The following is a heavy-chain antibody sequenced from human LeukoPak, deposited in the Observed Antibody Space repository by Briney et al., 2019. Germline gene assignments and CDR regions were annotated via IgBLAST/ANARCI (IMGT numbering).Heavy chain of an antibody. J-gene: IGHJ6*03. Sequence: SETLSLTCTVSGGSISSGTYYWGWIRQSPGRGLEWIGSIYYSGNTYYNPSLESRVTISVDSSKNQFFLMLRSVTAADTALYYCARHPNYYYYHMDVWGKGTTATVSS. CDR2: IYYSGNT. CDR3: ARHPNYYYYHMDV. V-gene: IGHV4-39*01. CDR1: GGSISSGTYY.